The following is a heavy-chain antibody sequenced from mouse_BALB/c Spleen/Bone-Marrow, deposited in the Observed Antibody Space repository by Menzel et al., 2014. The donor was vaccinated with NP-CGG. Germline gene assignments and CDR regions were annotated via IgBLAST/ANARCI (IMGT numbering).Heavy chain of an antibody. Sequence: VHVKQSGAELVKPGASVKLSCTASGFNIKDTYMHWVKQRPEQGLEWIGRIDPANGNTKYDPKFQGKATITADTSSNTAYLRLSSLTSEDTAVYYCARYRLETYFDYWGQGTTLTVSS. J-gene: IGHJ2*01. CDR3: ARYRLETYFDY. D-gene: IGHD2-14*01. V-gene: IGHV14-3*02. CDR2: IDPANGNT. CDR1: GFNIKDTY.